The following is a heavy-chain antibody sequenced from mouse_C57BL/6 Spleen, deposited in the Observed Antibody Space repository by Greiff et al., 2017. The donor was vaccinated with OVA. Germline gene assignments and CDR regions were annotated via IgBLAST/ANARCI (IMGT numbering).Heavy chain of an antibody. CDR1: GYTFTSYW. D-gene: IGHD1-1*01. CDR2: IHPNSGST. CDR3: ANYYGSSYPYAMDY. J-gene: IGHJ4*01. V-gene: IGHV1-64*01. Sequence: QVQLQQPGAELVKPGASVKLSCKASGYTFTSYWMHWVKQRPGQGLEWIGMIHPNSGSTNYNEKFKSKATLTVDKSSSTAYMELRSLTSEDSAVYYCANYYGSSYPYAMDYWGQGTSVTVSS.